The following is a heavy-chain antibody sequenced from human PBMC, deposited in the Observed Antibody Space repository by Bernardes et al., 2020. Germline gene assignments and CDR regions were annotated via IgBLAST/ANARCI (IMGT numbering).Heavy chain of an antibody. D-gene: IGHD4-17*01. Sequence: GGSLRLSCAASGFTFSNYWMSWVRQAPGKGLEWVANIKKDGSEKNYVDSVKGRFTISRDNAKNSVHLQMSGLRAEDTAVYYCAALPDYGELRYWGQGTLVTVSA. V-gene: IGHV3-7*01. CDR1: GFTFSNYW. CDR2: IKKDGSEK. J-gene: IGHJ4*02. CDR3: AALPDYGELRY.